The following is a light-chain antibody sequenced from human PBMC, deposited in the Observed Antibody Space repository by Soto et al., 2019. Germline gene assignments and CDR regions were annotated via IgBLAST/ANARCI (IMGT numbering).Light chain of an antibody. CDR1: RSISNY. J-gene: IGKJ3*01. CDR3: QQSYTAPYT. CDR2: GAS. Sequence: DIQMTQSPSSLSASVGDAVSLTCRASRSISNYLNWYQQKQGRAPKLLICGASSLQRGVTSRFSGSGSGTTFTLTITSLQPDDFAIYFCQQSYTAPYTFGPGTKVEIK. V-gene: IGKV1-39*01.